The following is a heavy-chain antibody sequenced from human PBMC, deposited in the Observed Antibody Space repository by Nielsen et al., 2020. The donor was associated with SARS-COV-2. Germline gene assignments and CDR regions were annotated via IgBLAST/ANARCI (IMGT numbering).Heavy chain of an antibody. CDR2: MNPGSENT. Sequence: ASVKVSCKASGYSFSNYDINWVRQASGQGLEWMGWMNPGSENTVYSQKFQGRVTMTMNASISTAYMELSSLRSEDTAVYFCARRVVVVKHYYYFYGMDVWGQGTTVTVS. D-gene: IGHD2-21*01. V-gene: IGHV1-8*01. CDR1: GYSFSNYD. CDR3: ARRVVVVKHYYYFYGMDV. J-gene: IGHJ6*02.